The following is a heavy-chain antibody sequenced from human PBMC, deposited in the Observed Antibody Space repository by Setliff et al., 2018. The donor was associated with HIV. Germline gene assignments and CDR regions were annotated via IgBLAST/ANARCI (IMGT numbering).Heavy chain of an antibody. CDR3: AKAGSSYYYDSSGYPPGLS. Sequence: PGGSLRLSCAASGFTFSSYAMNWVRQAPGKGLEWVSGISGSGSNTYYADSVKGRFTISRDNSKNTLYLQMNSLRAEDTAVYYCAKAGSSYYYDSSGYPPGLSWGQGTLVTVSS. J-gene: IGHJ5*02. CDR1: GFTFSSYA. CDR2: ISGSGSNT. V-gene: IGHV3-23*01. D-gene: IGHD3-22*01.